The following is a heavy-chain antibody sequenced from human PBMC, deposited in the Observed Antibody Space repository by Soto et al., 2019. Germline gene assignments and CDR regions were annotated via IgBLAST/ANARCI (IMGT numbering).Heavy chain of an antibody. CDR2: IGGSGSST. V-gene: IGHV3-23*01. CDR1: GFAYGMYA. CDR3: ARHRSLSSTPSFDY. J-gene: IGHJ4*02. Sequence: GGSLRLSCAASGFAYGMYAMSWVRQAPGKGLEWVTAIGGSGSSTYYADSVKGRFTISRDNSKNTLSLQMHSLRADDTAMYYCARHRSLSSTPSFDYWGLGTLVTVSS. D-gene: IGHD3-10*01.